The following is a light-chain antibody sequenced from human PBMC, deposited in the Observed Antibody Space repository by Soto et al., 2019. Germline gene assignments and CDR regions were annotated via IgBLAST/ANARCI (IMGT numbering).Light chain of an antibody. Sequence: QSVLTQPPSASGSPGQSVTISCTGTSSDVGGYNFVSWYQQHPGKAPQLMIYEVTNRPSGVSSRFSGSKSGNTASLTISGLQAEDEADYYCSSYTGGSTLFVFGAGTKVTVL. V-gene: IGLV2-14*01. CDR3: SSYTGGSTLFV. CDR1: SSDVGGYNF. CDR2: EVT. J-gene: IGLJ1*01.